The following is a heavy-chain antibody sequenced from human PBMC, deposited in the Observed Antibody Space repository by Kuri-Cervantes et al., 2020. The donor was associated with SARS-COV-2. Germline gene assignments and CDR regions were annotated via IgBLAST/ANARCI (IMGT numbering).Heavy chain of an antibody. CDR3: ARERYGDYVSPYQYYGMDA. CDR2: IYSGGST. CDR1: GLTVRSNY. V-gene: IGHV3-53*01. J-gene: IGHJ6*02. Sequence: GESLKISCAASGLTVRSNYMSWVRQALGKGLEWVSVIYSGGSTYYADSVKGRFTISRDSSKNMLYLQMNSLRAEDTAVYYCARERYGDYVSPYQYYGMDAWGQGTTVTVSS. D-gene: IGHD4-17*01.